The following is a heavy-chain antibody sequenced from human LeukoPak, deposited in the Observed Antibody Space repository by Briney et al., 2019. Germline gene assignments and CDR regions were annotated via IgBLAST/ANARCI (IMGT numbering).Heavy chain of an antibody. CDR1: GFTFSSYS. V-gene: IGHV3-21*01. D-gene: IGHD3-22*01. CDR2: ISSSSSYI. CDR3: ARVSDSSGYYDY. Sequence: GGSLRLSCAASGFTFSSYSMNWVRQAPGKGLDWVSSISSSSSYIYYADSVKGRFTISRDNAKNSLYLQMNSLRAEDTAVYYCARVSDSSGYYDYWGQGTLVTVSS. J-gene: IGHJ4*02.